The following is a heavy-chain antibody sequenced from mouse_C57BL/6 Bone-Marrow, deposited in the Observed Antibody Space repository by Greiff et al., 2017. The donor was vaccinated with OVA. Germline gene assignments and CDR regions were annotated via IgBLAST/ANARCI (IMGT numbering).Heavy chain of an antibody. J-gene: IGHJ1*03. CDR1: GFNIKDDY. D-gene: IGHD2-5*01. Sequence: EVQLQQSGAELVRPGASVKLSCTASGFNIKDDYMHWVKQRPEQGLEWIGWIDPENGDTEYASKFQGKATITADTSSNTAYLQLSSLTSEDTAVYYCTTNPGYYSNLWYFDVWGTGTTVTVAS. V-gene: IGHV14-4*01. CDR3: TTNPGYYSNLWYFDV. CDR2: IDPENGDT.